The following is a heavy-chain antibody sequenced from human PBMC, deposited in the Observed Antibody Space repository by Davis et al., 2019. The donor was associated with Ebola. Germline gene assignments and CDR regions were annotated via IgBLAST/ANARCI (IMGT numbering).Heavy chain of an antibody. V-gene: IGHV3-23*01. J-gene: IGHJ4*02. CDR3: AKDLPSEFYAIPFDY. D-gene: IGHD2-8*01. CDR1: GFTFSSYA. Sequence: PGGSLRLSCAASGFTFSSYAMSWVRQAPGKGLEWVSAISGSGGSTYYADSVKGRFTISRDNSKNTLYLQMNSLRAEDTAVYYCAKDLPSEFYAIPFDYWGQGTLVTVAS. CDR2: ISGSGGST.